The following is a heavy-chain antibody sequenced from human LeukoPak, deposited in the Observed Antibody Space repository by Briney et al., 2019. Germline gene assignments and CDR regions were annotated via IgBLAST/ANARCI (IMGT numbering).Heavy chain of an antibody. CDR1: GFTFSSYW. CDR3: ARDWLGLYFDY. Sequence: GGSLRLSCAASGFTFSSYWMSWVRQAPGKGLERVANIKQHGSEKYYVDSVKGRFTISRDNAKNSLYLQMNNLRAEDTAVYYCARDWLGLYFDYWGQGTLVTVSS. J-gene: IGHJ4*02. CDR2: IKQHGSEK. D-gene: IGHD5-12*01. V-gene: IGHV3-7*01.